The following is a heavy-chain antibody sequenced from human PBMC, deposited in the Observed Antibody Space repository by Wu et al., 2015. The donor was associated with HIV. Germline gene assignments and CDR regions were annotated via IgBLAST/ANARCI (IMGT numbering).Heavy chain of an antibody. D-gene: IGHD6-6*01. Sequence: QVQXVQSGAEVKKPGSSVKVSCKASGGFFNNYAFTWVRQAPGQGLEWMGRIFNTADYAQKFRDRVTISADESTSTAYLDLRSLTYNDTAVYYCARAYGASSPLDYWGQGTLIIVSS. CDR2: IFNTA. V-gene: IGHV1-69*15. CDR3: ARAYGASSPLDY. CDR1: GGFFNNYA. J-gene: IGHJ4*02.